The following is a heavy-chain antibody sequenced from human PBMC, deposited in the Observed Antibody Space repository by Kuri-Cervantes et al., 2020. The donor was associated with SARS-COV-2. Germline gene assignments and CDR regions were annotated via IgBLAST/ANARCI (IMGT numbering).Heavy chain of an antibody. CDR1: GFTFSDYY. D-gene: IGHD3-22*01. CDR2: ISSSGSTI. J-gene: IGHJ4*02. CDR3: ARPYDEGPTTPN. V-gene: IGHV3-11*04. Sequence: GESLKISCAASGFTFSDYYMSWSRHAPGKGLEWVSYISSSGSTIYYADSVKGRFTISRDNAKNSLYLQMNSLRAEDTAVYYCARPYDEGPTTPNWGQGTLVTVSS.